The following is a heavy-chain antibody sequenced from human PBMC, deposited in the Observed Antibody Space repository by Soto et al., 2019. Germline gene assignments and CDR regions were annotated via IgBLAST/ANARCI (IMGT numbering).Heavy chain of an antibody. CDR2: IYHSGST. CDR1: GGSISSGGYS. CDR3: ARVPDY. Sequence: QLQLQESGSGLVKPSQTLSLTCAVSGGSISSGGYSWSWIRQPPGKGLEWIGYIYHSGSTYYNPSLKGRIHISVNRAKNQFSLKASSFTAADTAGYYFARVPDYWGPGTLVPVSS. J-gene: IGHJ4*02. V-gene: IGHV4-30-2*01.